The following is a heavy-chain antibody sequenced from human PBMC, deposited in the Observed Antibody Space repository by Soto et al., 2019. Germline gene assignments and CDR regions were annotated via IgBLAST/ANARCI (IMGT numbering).Heavy chain of an antibody. V-gene: IGHV4-30-4*01. D-gene: IGHD2-15*01. CDR1: GGSISSGDYY. CDR2: IYYSGST. CDR3: ARLEVGYCSGGSCYGFDY. Sequence: QVQLQESGPGLVKPSQTLSLTCTVSGGSISSGDYYWSWIRQPPGKGLEWIGYIYYSGSTYYNPSLNSRVTISVDTSKTQFSLKLSSVTAADTAVYYCARLEVGYCSGGSCYGFDYWGQGTLVTVSS. J-gene: IGHJ4*02.